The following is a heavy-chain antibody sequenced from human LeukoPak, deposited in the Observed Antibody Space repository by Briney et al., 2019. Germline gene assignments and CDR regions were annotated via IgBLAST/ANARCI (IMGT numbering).Heavy chain of an antibody. CDR3: ARDRPFDL. J-gene: IGHJ2*01. V-gene: IGHV3-21*01. CDR1: GFTFSSYS. Sequence: AGGSLRLSCSASGFTFSSYSMKWVRQAPGKGLEWVSSISSSSSYIYYADSVKGRFTISRDNAKNSLYLQMNSLRAEDTAVYYCARDRPFDLWGRGTLVTVSS. CDR2: ISSSSSYI.